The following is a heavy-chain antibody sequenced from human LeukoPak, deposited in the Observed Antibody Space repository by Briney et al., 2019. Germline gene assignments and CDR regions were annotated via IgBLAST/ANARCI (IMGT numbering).Heavy chain of an antibody. D-gene: IGHD6-19*01. Sequence: PSETLSLTCTVSGGSISNYYWTWIRQPPGKGLEWIGYIYNSGTTSYNPSLKGRVTISVDRSKNQLSPKLNSVSAADTAVYFCAKGGVWSDYWGQGTLVTVSS. CDR1: GGSISNYY. J-gene: IGHJ4*02. V-gene: IGHV4-59*01. CDR2: IYNSGTT. CDR3: AKGGVWSDY.